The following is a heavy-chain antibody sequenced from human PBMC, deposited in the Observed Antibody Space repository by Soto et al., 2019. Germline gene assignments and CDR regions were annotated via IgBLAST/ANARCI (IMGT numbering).Heavy chain of an antibody. CDR2: LTPSGGET. J-gene: IGHJ3*02. D-gene: IGHD4-17*01. Sequence: PGGSLRLSCVASGFTFSTYAMSWVRQAPGKGLEGVSALTPSGGETFYADSVKGRFTISRDNSMNALYLQMNSLRIEDTAVYYCAHPRGYGVFDAYDIWGPGTMVTVSS. V-gene: IGHV3-23*01. CDR3: AHPRGYGVFDAYDI. CDR1: GFTFSTYA.